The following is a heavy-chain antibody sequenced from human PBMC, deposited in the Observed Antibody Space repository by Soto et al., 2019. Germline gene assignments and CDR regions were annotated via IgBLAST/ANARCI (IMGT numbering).Heavy chain of an antibody. Sequence: ASVKVSCKPSGGTFSSFINYPINWVRQAPGQGLEWMGGIVPNVGTVNYAQKFRGKVTITADKSTGTAYMELSSLRSEDTALYYCARRDTSGFLRYFDNWGQGTQVTVSS. CDR3: ARRDTSGFLRYFDN. CDR2: IVPNVGTV. V-gene: IGHV1-69*06. J-gene: IGHJ4*02. D-gene: IGHD3-3*01. CDR1: GGTFSSFINYP.